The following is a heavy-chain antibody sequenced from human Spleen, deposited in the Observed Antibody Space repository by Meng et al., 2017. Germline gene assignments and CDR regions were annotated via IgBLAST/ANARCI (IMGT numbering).Heavy chain of an antibody. CDR3: AREGAGNSTSPPQVDY. CDR1: GFTFSSYS. CDR2: IGSSSSYI. Sequence: LSLTCAASGFTFSSYSMNWVRQAPGKGLEWVLSIGSSSSYIYYADSVKGRFTISRDNAKNSLYLQMNSQRDKGTAVYYCAREGAGNSTSPPQVDYWGQGTLVTVSS. J-gene: IGHJ4*02. D-gene: IGHD5-18*01. V-gene: IGHV3-21*01.